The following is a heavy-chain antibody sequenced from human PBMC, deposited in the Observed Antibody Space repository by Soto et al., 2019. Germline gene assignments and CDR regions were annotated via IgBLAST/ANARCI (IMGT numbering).Heavy chain of an antibody. CDR3: ARATLPGMYSSAYYYYGMDV. CDR2: TYYRSKWYN. CDR1: GDSVSSNSAA. V-gene: IGHV6-1*01. D-gene: IGHD6-13*01. Sequence: SQTLSLTCAISGDSVSSNSAAWNWIRQSPSRGLEWLGRTYYRSKWYNDYAVSVKSRITINPDTSKNQFSLQLNSVTPEDTAVYYCARATLPGMYSSAYYYYGMDVWSQGTTVTVSS. J-gene: IGHJ6*02.